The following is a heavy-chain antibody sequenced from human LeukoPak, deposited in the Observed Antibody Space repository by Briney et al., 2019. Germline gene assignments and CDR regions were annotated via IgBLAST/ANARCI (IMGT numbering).Heavy chain of an antibody. J-gene: IGHJ1*01. Sequence: SETLSLTCSVSGDSVSRSDSYWDWISQPPGKGLEWIGTIYYSGRTYYSPSLKSRVTMSVDPSNNQFSLNLRSVTAADTAVYYCARRRYYDGSGYLEWGQGTLLSVSS. CDR2: IYYSGRT. CDR1: GDSVSRSDSY. D-gene: IGHD3-22*01. V-gene: IGHV4-39*01. CDR3: ARRRYYDGSGYLE.